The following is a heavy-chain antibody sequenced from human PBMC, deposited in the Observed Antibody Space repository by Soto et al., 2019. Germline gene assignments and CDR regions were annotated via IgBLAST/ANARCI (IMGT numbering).Heavy chain of an antibody. CDR3: ARVSAGYWYFDL. CDR1: GGSISSYY. J-gene: IGHJ2*01. Sequence: QVQLQESGPGLVKPSETLSLTCTVSGGSISSYYWSWIRQPPGKGLEWIGYIYYSGSTNYNPSLKSRVTLSVDTSKNQFSLKLSSVTAADTAVYYCARVSAGYWYFDLWGRGTLVTVSS. D-gene: IGHD6-19*01. V-gene: IGHV4-59*01. CDR2: IYYSGST.